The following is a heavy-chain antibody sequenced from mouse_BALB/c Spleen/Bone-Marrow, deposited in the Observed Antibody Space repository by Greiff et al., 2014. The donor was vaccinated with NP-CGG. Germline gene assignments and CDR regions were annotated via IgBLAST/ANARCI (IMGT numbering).Heavy chain of an antibody. CDR3: ARRGWFYAMDY. Sequence: DVQLVESGGGLVQPGGSLKLSCATSGFTFSDYYMYWVRQTPETRLEWVAYISNGGGSTYYPDTVKGRFTISGDNAKNTLYLQMSRLKSEDTAMYYCARRGWFYAMDYSGQGTSFTVSS. CDR1: GFTFSDYY. J-gene: IGHJ4*01. D-gene: IGHD3-3*01. CDR2: ISNGGGST. V-gene: IGHV5-12*02.